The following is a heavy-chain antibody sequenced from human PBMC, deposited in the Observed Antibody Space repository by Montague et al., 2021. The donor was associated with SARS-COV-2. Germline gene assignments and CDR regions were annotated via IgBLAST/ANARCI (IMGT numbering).Heavy chain of an antibody. J-gene: IGHJ5*02. CDR2: IYYSGST. D-gene: IGHD3-3*01. CDR1: GGSISSYY. Sequence: SETLSLTCTVSGGSISSYYWSWIRQPPGKGLEWIGYIYYSGSTXXXPSXXXRVTISVDTSKNQFSLKLSSVTAADTAVYYCARYPGVYGWSGFLNCFDPWDQGTMVTVSS. CDR3: ARYPGVYGWSGFLNCFDP. V-gene: IGHV4-59*01.